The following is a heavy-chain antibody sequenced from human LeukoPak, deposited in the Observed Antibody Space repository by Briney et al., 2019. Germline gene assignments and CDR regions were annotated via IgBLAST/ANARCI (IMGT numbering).Heavy chain of an antibody. CDR2: ISGDGGVT. J-gene: IGHJ4*02. CDR1: GFTFSDAV. D-gene: IGHD1-26*01. V-gene: IGHV3-23*01. CDR3: AKTTVDSGSYHAFDY. Sequence: GGSLRLSCAASGFTFSDAVMRWVRQAPGKGLEWVSAISGDGGVTYYAASVKGRFTISRDNSKNTLYLQMNSLRAEDTAVYYCAKTTVDSGSYHAFDYWGQGTLVTVSS.